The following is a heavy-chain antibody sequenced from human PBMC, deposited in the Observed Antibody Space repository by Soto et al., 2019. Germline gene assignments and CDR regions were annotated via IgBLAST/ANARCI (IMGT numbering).Heavy chain of an antibody. Sequence: LRRSCASSGFTFRNSVMNWFLQAPGKGLEWVSYIGIGSSTKYYADSVKGRFTISRDNAKNSLYLQMNSLRAEDTAVYYCARDQLYYNDISGRPLNAFDVWGQGTMVTVSS. J-gene: IGHJ3*01. CDR2: IGIGSSTK. D-gene: IGHD3-22*01. CDR1: GFTFRNSV. V-gene: IGHV3-48*01. CDR3: ARDQLYYNDISGRPLNAFDV.